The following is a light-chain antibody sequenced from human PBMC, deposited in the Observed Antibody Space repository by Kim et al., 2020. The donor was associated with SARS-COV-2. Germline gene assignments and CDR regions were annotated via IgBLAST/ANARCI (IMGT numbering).Light chain of an antibody. CDR1: TSNIGAGYG. CDR2: GNS. Sequence: QGVTLSCTGSTSNIGAGYGVHWYQQLPGTAPKLLIYGNSNRPSGVPDRFSGSKSGTSASLAITGLQAEDEADYYCQSYDSSLSGSVFGGGTQLTVL. CDR3: QSYDSSLSGSV. V-gene: IGLV1-40*01. J-gene: IGLJ2*01.